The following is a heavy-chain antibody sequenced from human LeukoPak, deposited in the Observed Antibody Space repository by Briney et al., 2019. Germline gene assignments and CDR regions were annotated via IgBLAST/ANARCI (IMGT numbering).Heavy chain of an antibody. CDR2: IWHDGATK. D-gene: IGHD3-16*01. Sequence: GGSLRLSCAASAFTFSSYAMGWVRQAPGKGLDWVAMIWHDGATKFYADSVKGRFTISRDNSKDTLYLQMDSLRAEDTAVFYCARELLGEGPDAFDVWGQGTIVTVSS. CDR3: ARELLGEGPDAFDV. CDR1: AFTFSSYA. V-gene: IGHV3-33*08. J-gene: IGHJ3*01.